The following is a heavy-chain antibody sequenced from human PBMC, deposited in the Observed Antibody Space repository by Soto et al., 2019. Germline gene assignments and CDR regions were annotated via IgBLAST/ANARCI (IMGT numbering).Heavy chain of an antibody. CDR1: RGPFGAYW. Sequence: EVQLVESGGGVVQPGGSLRLSCEASRGPFGAYWMIWVRQACGKGVVWVSRINRDANDIVYADAVKGRFTASRHSDKNLVFLQMSRLRGEDTAEDYCARDVTRNWFDSWGQGTVVNVSS. CDR3: ARDVTRNWFDS. D-gene: IGHD5-18*01. J-gene: IGHJ5*01. CDR2: INRDANDI. V-gene: IGHV3-74*01.